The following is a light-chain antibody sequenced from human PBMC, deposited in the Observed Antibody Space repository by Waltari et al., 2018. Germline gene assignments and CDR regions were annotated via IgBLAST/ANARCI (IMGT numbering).Light chain of an antibody. CDR1: QSVSSY. V-gene: IGKV3-11*01. CDR2: DAS. Sequence: EIVLTQSPATLSLSPGERATLSCRARQSVSSYLACYQPKPGQAPRLHIYDASNRATGSPARFSCSGSGTDFTLTISSREPEDFAVYYCQQRSNWPPTFGQGTKVEIK. J-gene: IGKJ1*01. CDR3: QQRSNWPPT.